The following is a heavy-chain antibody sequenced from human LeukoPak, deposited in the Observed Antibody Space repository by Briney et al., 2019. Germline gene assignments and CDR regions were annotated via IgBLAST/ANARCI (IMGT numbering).Heavy chain of an antibody. J-gene: IGHJ4*02. CDR2: INHSGST. V-gene: IGHV4-34*01. Sequence: SETLSLTCAVYGGSFSGYYWSWIRQPPGKGLEWIGEINHSGSTNYNPSLKSRVTISVDTSKNQFSLKLSSVTAADTAVYYCARGGGAYFDYWGQGTLVTVSS. D-gene: IGHD3-16*01. CDR3: ARGGGAYFDY. CDR1: GGSFSGYY.